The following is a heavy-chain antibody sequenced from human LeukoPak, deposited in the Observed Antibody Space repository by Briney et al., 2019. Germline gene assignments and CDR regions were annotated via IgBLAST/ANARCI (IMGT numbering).Heavy chain of an antibody. Sequence: GGSLRLSCAASGLTFSSYWMHWVRQAPGKGLVWVSRINSDGSSTSYAASVKGRFTISRDNAKNTLYLQMNSLRAEDTAVYYCARDQGRWLGTFDHWGQGILVTVSS. CDR1: GLTFSSYW. J-gene: IGHJ4*02. CDR2: INSDGSST. V-gene: IGHV3-74*01. CDR3: ARDQGRWLGTFDH. D-gene: IGHD6-19*01.